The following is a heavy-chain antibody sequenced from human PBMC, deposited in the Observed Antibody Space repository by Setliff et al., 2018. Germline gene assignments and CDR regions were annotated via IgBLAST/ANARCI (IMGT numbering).Heavy chain of an antibody. CDR3: ARTWFGELSRYFFDY. D-gene: IGHD3-10*01. CDR1: GFTFSSYG. V-gene: IGHV3-33*01. CDR2: IWYDGSNK. Sequence: GGSLRLSCAASGFTFSSYGMHWVRQAPGKGLEWVAVIWYDGSNKYYADSVKGRFTISRDNSKNTLYLQMNSLRAEDTAVYYCARTWFGELSRYFFDYWGQGTLVTVSS. J-gene: IGHJ4*02.